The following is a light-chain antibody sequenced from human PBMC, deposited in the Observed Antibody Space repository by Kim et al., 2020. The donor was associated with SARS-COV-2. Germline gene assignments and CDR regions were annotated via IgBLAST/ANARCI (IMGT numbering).Light chain of an antibody. J-gene: IGLJ3*02. CDR1: KLGDKY. CDR2: QDS. Sequence: SYELTLPPSVSVSPGQTASITCSGDKLGDKYACWYQQKPGQSPVLVIYQDSKRPSGIPERFSGSNSGNTATLTISGTQAMDEADYYCQAWDSSTWVFGGG. V-gene: IGLV3-1*01. CDR3: QAWDSSTWV.